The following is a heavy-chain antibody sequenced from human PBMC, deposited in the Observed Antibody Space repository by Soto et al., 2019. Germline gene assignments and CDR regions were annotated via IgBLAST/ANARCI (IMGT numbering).Heavy chain of an antibody. CDR3: ARRWGRTFDY. D-gene: IGHD2-15*01. Sequence: QVQLQESCPGLVKPSETLSLTCTVSCGSISRYYWSWIRQPPGKGLEWLGYIYYSGSTNYNPSLKCRVTISVDTSENQFALKLSSVTAADRALYYCARRWGRTFDYCGQGTLVTVSS. CDR2: IYYSGST. V-gene: IGHV4-59*08. CDR1: CGSISRYY. J-gene: IGHJ4*02.